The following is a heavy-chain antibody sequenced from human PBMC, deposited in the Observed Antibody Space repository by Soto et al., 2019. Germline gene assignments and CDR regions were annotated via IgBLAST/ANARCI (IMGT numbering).Heavy chain of an antibody. CDR1: GGSISSSSYY. D-gene: IGHD6-13*01. CDR3: ARDRRYSSSWYMLYYFDY. J-gene: IGHJ4*02. V-gene: IGHV4-39*07. CDR2: IYYSGGT. Sequence: SETLSLTCTVSGGSISSSSYYWGWIRQPPGKGLEWIGSIYYSGGTSYNPSLKSRVTISVDTSKNQFSLKLSSVTAADTAVYYCARDRRYSSSWYMLYYFDYWGQGTLVTVSS.